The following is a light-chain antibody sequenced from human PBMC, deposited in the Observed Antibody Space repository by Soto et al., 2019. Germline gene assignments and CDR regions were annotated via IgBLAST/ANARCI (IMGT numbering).Light chain of an antibody. CDR3: QQADSFPIT. V-gene: IGKV1-12*01. Sequence: DIQMTQSPSSVSASVGGRVTISCRAREDINSRLAWYQQKPGNAPKLLIYAAFILQSGVPSRFSGYGSGTDFTLSISSLQPEDFATYYCQQADSFPITFGQGTRLEIK. J-gene: IGKJ5*01. CDR1: EDINSR. CDR2: AAF.